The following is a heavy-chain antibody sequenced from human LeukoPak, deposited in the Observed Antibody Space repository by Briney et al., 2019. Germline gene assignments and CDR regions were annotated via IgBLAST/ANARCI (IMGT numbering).Heavy chain of an antibody. Sequence: GGSLRLSCTGSGFTFRNYAIHWARQARGKGREGGSLISVDGSKVHSADSVKDRFNILRDNYENTVYLQMNNLRVEDTAVYYCARDQSMAYWGQGILVAVSS. CDR2: ISVDGSKV. CDR1: GFTFRNYA. D-gene: IGHD6-6*01. J-gene: IGHJ4*02. CDR3: ARDQSMAY. V-gene: IGHV3-30-3*01.